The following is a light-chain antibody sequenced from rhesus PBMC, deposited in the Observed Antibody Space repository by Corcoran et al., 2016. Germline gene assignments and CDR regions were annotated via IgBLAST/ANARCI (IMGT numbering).Light chain of an antibody. CDR3: QQYDDLPYS. CDR2: YAS. J-gene: IGKJ2*01. Sequence: DIQMTQSPSSLSASVGDKVTITCHASQGISSWLAWYQQQQGKAPKPLIYYASILQRGVPSRFSGSGAGTDYTLTISSLQPEDFATYYGQQYDDLPYSFGQGTKVEIK. V-gene: IGKV1-19*01. CDR1: QGISSW.